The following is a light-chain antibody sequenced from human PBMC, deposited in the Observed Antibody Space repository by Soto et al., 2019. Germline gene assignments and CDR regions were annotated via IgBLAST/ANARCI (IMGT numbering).Light chain of an antibody. CDR2: GAS. CDR1: QSVSVN. V-gene: IGKV3-15*01. J-gene: IGKJ1*01. Sequence: EIVMTQSPATLSVSPGERATLSCRASQSVSVNLAWYQQKPGQPPRLLIYGASTRATGIPARFSGSGSGTEFTLTINSLQSEDFAVYYCQQYNNWPKTFGQGTKVDIK. CDR3: QQYNNWPKT.